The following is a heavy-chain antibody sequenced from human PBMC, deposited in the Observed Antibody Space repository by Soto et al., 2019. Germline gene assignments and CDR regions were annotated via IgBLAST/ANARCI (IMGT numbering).Heavy chain of an antibody. CDR2: IIPIFGTA. Sequence: SVKVSCKASGGTFSSYAISWVRQAPGQELEWMGGIIPIFGTANYAQKFQGRVTITADESTSTAYMELSNLRSEDTAVYYCARVLRFLEWSPYYYYGMDVWGQGTTVTV. V-gene: IGHV1-69*13. D-gene: IGHD3-3*01. CDR1: GGTFSSYA. J-gene: IGHJ6*02. CDR3: ARVLRFLEWSPYYYYGMDV.